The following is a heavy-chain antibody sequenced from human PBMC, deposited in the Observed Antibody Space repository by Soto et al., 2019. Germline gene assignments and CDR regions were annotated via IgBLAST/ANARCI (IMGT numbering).Heavy chain of an antibody. J-gene: IGHJ6*02. Sequence: SVKVSCKAPGGTSGSYAISWVRQALGQGLEWMGGIIPIFGTANYAQKFQGRVTITADESTSTAYMELSSLRSEDTAVYYCARYCSGGSCYTEYYYYGMDVWGRG. D-gene: IGHD2-15*01. V-gene: IGHV1-69*13. CDR3: ARYCSGGSCYTEYYYYGMDV. CDR2: IIPIFGTA. CDR1: GGTSGSYA.